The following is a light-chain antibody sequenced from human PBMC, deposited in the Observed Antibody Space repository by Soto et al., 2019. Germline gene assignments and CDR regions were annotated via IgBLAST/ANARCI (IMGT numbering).Light chain of an antibody. V-gene: IGKV1-9*01. CDR3: QQVNSVPFT. CDR2: SAS. CDR1: QGITNY. J-gene: IGKJ3*01. Sequence: DNQLTQSPSFLSASVGDRVTIACRASQGITNYLAWYQQKPGKAPELLIHSASTLEVGVPARFSGSGSGTEFTLTIRSLQPEDLATYYCQQVNSVPFTFGPGTKVDIK.